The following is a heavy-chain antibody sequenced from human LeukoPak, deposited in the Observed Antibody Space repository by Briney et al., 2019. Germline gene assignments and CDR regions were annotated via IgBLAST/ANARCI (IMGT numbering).Heavy chain of an antibody. Sequence: PGGSLRLSCAASGFTFSDYYISWIRQAPGKGLEWVSYISSSGSTIYYADSVKGRFTISRDNAKNSLYLQMNSLRAEDTAVYYCARGPDYGSPGAFDIWGQGTMVTVSS. J-gene: IGHJ3*02. V-gene: IGHV3-11*01. D-gene: IGHD4-17*01. CDR3: ARGPDYGSPGAFDI. CDR2: ISSSGSTI. CDR1: GFTFSDYY.